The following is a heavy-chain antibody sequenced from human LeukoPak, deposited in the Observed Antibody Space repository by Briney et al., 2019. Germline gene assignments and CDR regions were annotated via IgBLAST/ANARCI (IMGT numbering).Heavy chain of an antibody. V-gene: IGHV3-20*04. CDR2: INWNGGST. Sequence: AGGSLRLSCAASGFTFDDYGMSWVRQAPGKGLEWVSGINWNGGSTGYADSVKGRFTISRDNAKNSLYLQMNSLRAEDTGVYYCANRISGSSSWGQGTLVTVSS. D-gene: IGHD1-26*01. CDR1: GFTFDDYG. J-gene: IGHJ5*02. CDR3: ANRISGSSS.